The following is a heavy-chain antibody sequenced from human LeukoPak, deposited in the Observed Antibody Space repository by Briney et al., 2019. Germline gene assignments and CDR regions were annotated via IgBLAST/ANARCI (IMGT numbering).Heavy chain of an antibody. V-gene: IGHV5-51*01. Sequence: GESLKISCKGSGYSFTSYWIGWVRQMPGKGLEWMGIIYPGDSDTRYSPSFQGQVTISADKSISTAYLQWSSLRASDTAMYYCARSPRNYYYDSSGYYYAMDIDYWGQGTLVTVSS. CDR2: IYPGDSDT. D-gene: IGHD3-22*01. CDR1: GYSFTSYW. J-gene: IGHJ4*02. CDR3: ARSPRNYYYDSSGYYYAMDIDY.